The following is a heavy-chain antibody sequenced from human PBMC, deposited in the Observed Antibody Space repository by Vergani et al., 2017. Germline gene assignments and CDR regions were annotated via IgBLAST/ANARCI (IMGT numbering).Heavy chain of an antibody. V-gene: IGHV3-23*01. CDR3: AKDTSALGVPFDY. CDR1: GFTFSSYA. CDR2: ISGSGGST. Sequence: EVQLLESGGGLVQPGGSLRLSCAASGFTFSSYAMSWVRQAPGKGLGWVSAISGSGGSTYYADSVKGRFTISRDNSKNTLYLQMNSLRAEDTAVYYCAKDTSALGVPFDYWGQGTLVTVSS. D-gene: IGHD3-16*01. J-gene: IGHJ4*02.